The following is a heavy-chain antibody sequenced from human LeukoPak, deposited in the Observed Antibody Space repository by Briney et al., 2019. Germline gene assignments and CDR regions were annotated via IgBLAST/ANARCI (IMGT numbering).Heavy chain of an antibody. CDR1: GGSISNYY. D-gene: IGHD3/OR15-3a*01. Sequence: SETLSLTCTVSGGSISNYYWSWIRQPPGKGLEWIGYIYYSGSTNYNPSLKSRVTISVDTSKNQFSLKLSSVTAADTAAYYCARRDWGYYYGMDVWGPGTTVTVSS. CDR2: IYYSGST. J-gene: IGHJ6*02. V-gene: IGHV4-59*01. CDR3: ARRDWGYYYGMDV.